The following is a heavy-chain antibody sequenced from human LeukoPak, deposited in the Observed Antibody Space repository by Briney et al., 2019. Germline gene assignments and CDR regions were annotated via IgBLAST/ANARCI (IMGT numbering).Heavy chain of an antibody. Sequence: ASVKVSCKASAYTFTTYGISWVRQAPGQGLEWMGWVSAYNGNTNYARKLQGRVTMTTDTSANTAYMELRSLRSDDTAVYYCARGLDIVGEGFDYWGQGTLVTVSS. CDR3: ARGLDIVGEGFDY. CDR1: AYTFTTYG. CDR2: VSAYNGNT. J-gene: IGHJ4*02. D-gene: IGHD5-12*01. V-gene: IGHV1-18*01.